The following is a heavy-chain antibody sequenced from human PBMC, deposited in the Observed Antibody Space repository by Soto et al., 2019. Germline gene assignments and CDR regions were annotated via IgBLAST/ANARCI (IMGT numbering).Heavy chain of an antibody. CDR1: GFTFSSYA. CDR2: ISGSGGST. D-gene: IGHD4-17*01. Sequence: EVQLLESGGGLVQPGGSLRLSCAASGFTFSSYAMSWVRQAPGKGLEWVSAISGSGGSTYYAHSAKGRFTISRDNSKNTRYLKMNTLRAEDTDVYYCAKDQGSIRWPFAYWGQGTLVTVSS. J-gene: IGHJ4*02. CDR3: AKDQGSIRWPFAY. V-gene: IGHV3-23*01.